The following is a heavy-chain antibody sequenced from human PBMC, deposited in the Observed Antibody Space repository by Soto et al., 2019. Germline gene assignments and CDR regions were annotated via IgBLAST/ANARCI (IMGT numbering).Heavy chain of an antibody. CDR3: AKCITIFGRLRGDYMDV. D-gene: IGHD3-3*01. CDR2: ISGSGGST. J-gene: IGHJ6*03. V-gene: IGHV3-23*01. CDR1: GFTFSSYA. Sequence: EVQLLESGGGLVQPGGSLRLSGAASGFTFSSYAMSWVRQAPGKGLEWVSAISGSGGSTYYADSVKGRFTISRDNSKNTLYLQMNSLRAEDTAVYYCAKCITIFGRLRGDYMDVWGKGTTVTVSS.